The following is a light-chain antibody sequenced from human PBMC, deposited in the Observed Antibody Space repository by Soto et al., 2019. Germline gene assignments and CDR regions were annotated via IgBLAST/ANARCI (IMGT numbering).Light chain of an antibody. Sequence: DIQMTQSPSSLSASVGDRVTITCRASQSISNSLNWYQQKPGNAPKVLIYAASNLQSGVPSKFSGSGSGTDFTLTIDSLQPEDFAIYYCQQSSTTPYNFGQGTK. CDR2: AAS. J-gene: IGKJ2*01. CDR1: QSISNS. V-gene: IGKV1-39*01. CDR3: QQSSTTPYN.